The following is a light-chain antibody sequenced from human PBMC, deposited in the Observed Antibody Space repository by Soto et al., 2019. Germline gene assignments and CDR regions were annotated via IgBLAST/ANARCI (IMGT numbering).Light chain of an antibody. CDR2: EVT. V-gene: IGLV2-14*01. CDR1: SSDVGIYNY. J-gene: IGLJ1*01. CDR3: SSYTTRSTRV. Sequence: QSALTQPASVSGSPGQSIAISCTGSSSDVGIYNYVSWYQQHPGKVPQLIIYEVTNRPSGVANRFSGSKSGNTASLTISGLQAEDEADYYCSSYTTRSTRVFGTGTKLTVL.